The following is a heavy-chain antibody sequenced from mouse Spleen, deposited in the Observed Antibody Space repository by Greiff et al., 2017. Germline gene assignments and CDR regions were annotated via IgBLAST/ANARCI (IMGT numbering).Heavy chain of an antibody. Sequence: VQLQQPGAELVRPGSSVKLSCKASGYTFTSYWMDWVKQRPGQGLEWIGNIYPSDSETHYNQKFKDKATLTVDKSSSTAYMQLSSLTSEDSAVYYCARYGYDGDYYAMDYWGQGTSVTVSS. CDR2: IYPSDSET. V-gene: IGHV1-61*01. J-gene: IGHJ4*01. CDR3: ARYGYDGDYYAMDY. CDR1: GYTFTSYW. D-gene: IGHD2-2*01.